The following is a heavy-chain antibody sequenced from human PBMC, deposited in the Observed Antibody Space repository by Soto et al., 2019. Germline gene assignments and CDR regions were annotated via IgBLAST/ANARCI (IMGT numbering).Heavy chain of an antibody. CDR3: ALGPITLIGPGKFQH. CDR1: GYSFSQKY. Sequence: GASVKVSCKAYGYSFSQKYVVWVRQAPGQGLEWMGVINPTGGSTSYAQKFRDRVIMTRDMSTSTVYLDLISLRSEDTAVYYCALGPITLIGPGKFQHWGQGTLVTVSS. J-gene: IGHJ1*01. D-gene: IGHD3-22*01. CDR2: INPTGGST. V-gene: IGHV1-46*01.